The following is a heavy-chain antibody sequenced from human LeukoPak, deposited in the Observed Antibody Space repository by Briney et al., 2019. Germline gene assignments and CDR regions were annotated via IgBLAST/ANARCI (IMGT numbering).Heavy chain of an antibody. D-gene: IGHD1-14*01. CDR2: IVVGTGNT. CDR3: AAKPDTFVSFDY. J-gene: IGHJ4*02. V-gene: IGHV1-58*01. CDR1: GFTFTTST. Sequence: TSVKVSCKATGFTFTTSTVQWVRQARGQRLEWIGWIVVGTGNTNYAQKFQERVTITRDMSTGTAYMELSSLRSEDTAVYYGAAKPDTFVSFDYWGQGTLVTVSS.